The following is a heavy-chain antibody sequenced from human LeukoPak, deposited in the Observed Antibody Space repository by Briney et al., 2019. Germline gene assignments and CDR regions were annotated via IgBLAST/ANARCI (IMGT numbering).Heavy chain of an antibody. J-gene: IGHJ4*02. CDR3: AKGGGTGYSSSWYSN. D-gene: IGHD6-13*01. Sequence: GGSLRLSCAASGFTFRTLGMHWVRQAAGKGLEWVAVISFDGSNKYYADSVKGRFTISRDNSKNTLYLQMNSLRTEDTAVYYCAKGGGTGYSSSWYSNWGQGTLVTVSS. CDR2: ISFDGSNK. CDR1: GFTFRTLG. V-gene: IGHV3-30*18.